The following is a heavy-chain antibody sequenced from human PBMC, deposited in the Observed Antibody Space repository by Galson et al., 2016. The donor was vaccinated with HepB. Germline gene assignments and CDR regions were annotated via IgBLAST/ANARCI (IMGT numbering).Heavy chain of an antibody. D-gene: IGHD3-22*01. CDR1: GGTFSSYV. CDR2: IIPAFDTA. J-gene: IGHJ6*02. CDR3: ASRSGYYDSSGYGYHYYGMDV. V-gene: IGHV1-69*13. Sequence: SVKVSCKASGGTFSSYVISWVRQAPGQGLEWMGGIIPAFDTANYAHKFQGRVTITADGSTSTAYMELSSLRSEDTAVYYCASRSGYYDSSGYGYHYYGMDVWGQGTAVTVSS.